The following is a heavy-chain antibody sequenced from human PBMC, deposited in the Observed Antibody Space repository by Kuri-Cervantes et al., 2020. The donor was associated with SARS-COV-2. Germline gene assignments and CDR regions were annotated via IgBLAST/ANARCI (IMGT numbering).Heavy chain of an antibody. V-gene: IGHV3-21*04. CDR1: GFTFSSYS. D-gene: IGHD3-3*01. CDR2: ISSSSSYI. J-gene: IGHJ4*02. Sequence: GEYLKISCAASGFTFSSYSMNWVRQAPGKGLEWVSSISSSSSYIYYADSVKGRFTISRDNAKNTLHLQMNSLRAEDTAVYYCAKDYSVLRFLGGRGGFDYWGQGTLVTVSS. CDR3: AKDYSVLRFLGGRGGFDY.